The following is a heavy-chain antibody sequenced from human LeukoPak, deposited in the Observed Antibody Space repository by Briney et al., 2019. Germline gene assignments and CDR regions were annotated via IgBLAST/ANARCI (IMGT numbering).Heavy chain of an antibody. CDR3: ATFTVVTQY. V-gene: IGHV4-59*01. CDR2: IYYSGST. J-gene: IGHJ4*02. CDR1: GGSISSYY. D-gene: IGHD4-23*01. Sequence: SETLSLTSTVSGGSISSYYWSWIRQPPGKGLEWIGYIYYSGSTNYNPSLKSRVTISEDTSRNRISLKLRSVTAADAAVYYCATFTVVTQYWGQGTLVTVSS.